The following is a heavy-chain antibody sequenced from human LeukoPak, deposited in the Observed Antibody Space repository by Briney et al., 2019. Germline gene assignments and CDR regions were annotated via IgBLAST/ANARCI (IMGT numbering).Heavy chain of an antibody. J-gene: IGHJ4*02. CDR1: GFTFSSYS. Sequence: GGSLRLSCAASGFTFSSYSMNWVRQAPGKGLEWVSSISGSSDYIYYADSVKGRFTISRDNARNSLYLQMNSLRAEDTAIYYCARGIPAVDYWGQGTLVTVSS. CDR3: ARGIPAVDY. CDR2: ISGSSDYI. V-gene: IGHV3-21*01. D-gene: IGHD6-25*01.